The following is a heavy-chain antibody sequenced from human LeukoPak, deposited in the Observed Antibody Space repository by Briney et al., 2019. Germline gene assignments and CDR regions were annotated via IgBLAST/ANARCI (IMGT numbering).Heavy chain of an antibody. CDR2: IWYDGSNK. J-gene: IGHJ6*02. CDR3: ARDIAAAGSRYYYYGVDV. Sequence: GRSLRVSCAASGFTFSSYGMHWVRQAPGKGLEWVAVIWYDGSNKYYADSVKGRFTISRDHSKNTLYLQMNSLRAEDTAVYYCARDIAAAGSRYYYYGVDVWGQGTTVTVSS. D-gene: IGHD6-13*01. CDR1: GFTFSSYG. V-gene: IGHV3-33*01.